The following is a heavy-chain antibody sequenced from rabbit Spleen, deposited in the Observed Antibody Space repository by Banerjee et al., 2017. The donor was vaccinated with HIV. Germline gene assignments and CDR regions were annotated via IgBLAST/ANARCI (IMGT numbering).Heavy chain of an antibody. CDR1: GFSFSNSYY. D-gene: IGHD2-1*01. CDR2: IYAASGGST. J-gene: IGHJ4*01. Sequence: QEQLVESGGDLVKPGTSLTLTCTASGFSFSNSYYMCWVRQAPGKGLECIACIYAASGGSTYYANWAKGRFTISKTSSTTVTLQMTSLTVADTATYFCARGSATMTMVITGYYLNLWGQGTLVTVS. V-gene: IGHV1S45*01. CDR3: ARGSATMTMVITGYYLNL.